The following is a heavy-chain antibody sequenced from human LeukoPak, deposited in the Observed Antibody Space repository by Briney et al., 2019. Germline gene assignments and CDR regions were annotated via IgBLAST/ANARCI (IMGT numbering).Heavy chain of an antibody. CDR2: IYPGDSDT. Sequence: GESLKISCKGSGYSFTSYWIGWVRQIPGKGLEWMGIIYPGDSDTRYSPSFQGQVTISADKSISTAYLQWSSLKASDTAMYYCARPKSYYYDSSGYPQGAFDIWGQGTMVTVSS. CDR3: ARPKSYYYDSSGYPQGAFDI. J-gene: IGHJ3*02. V-gene: IGHV5-51*01. CDR1: GYSFTSYW. D-gene: IGHD3-22*01.